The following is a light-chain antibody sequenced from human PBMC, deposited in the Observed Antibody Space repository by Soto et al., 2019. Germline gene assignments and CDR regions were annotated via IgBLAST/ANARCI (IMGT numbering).Light chain of an antibody. J-gene: IGKJ1*01. CDR1: QGIRNY. Sequence: AIQMTQSPSSLSASVRDRVTITCRASQGIRNYLGWYQQKPGKAPKLLIYAASSLQSGVPSRFSGSGSGTDFTLTISSLQPEYVATYYCLQDYSYPWTFGQGTKVEIK. V-gene: IGKV1-6*01. CDR2: AAS. CDR3: LQDYSYPWT.